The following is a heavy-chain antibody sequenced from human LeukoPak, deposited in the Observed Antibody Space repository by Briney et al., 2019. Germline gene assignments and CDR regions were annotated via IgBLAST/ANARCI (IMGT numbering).Heavy chain of an antibody. D-gene: IGHD3-10*01. CDR1: GFTSGNYW. CDR3: ARGQGHGFDI. CDR2: INSDGSST. Sequence: PGGSLRLSCGASGFTSGNYWMHWVRQAPGKGLVWVSGINSDGSSTKYVDSVKGRFTISRDNAKNTLYLQMDSLGGEDTAVYYCARGQGHGFDIWGQGTMVTVSS. J-gene: IGHJ3*02. V-gene: IGHV3-74*01.